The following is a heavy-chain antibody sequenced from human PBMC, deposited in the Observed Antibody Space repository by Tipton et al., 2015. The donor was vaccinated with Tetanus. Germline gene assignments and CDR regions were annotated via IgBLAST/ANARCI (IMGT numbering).Heavy chain of an antibody. CDR1: GGSISSGGYY. J-gene: IGHJ4*02. Sequence: TLSLTCTVSGGSISSGGYYWSWIRQHPGKGLEWIGDIYYSGSTYYNPSLKGRITMLVDTSKNQFSLQLSSVTAADTAVYYCARSPGPVYFDYWGQGTLVTVSS. V-gene: IGHV4-31*03. CDR2: IYYSGST. CDR3: ARSPGPVYFDY.